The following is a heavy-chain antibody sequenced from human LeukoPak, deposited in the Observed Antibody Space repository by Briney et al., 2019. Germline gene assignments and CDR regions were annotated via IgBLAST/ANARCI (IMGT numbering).Heavy chain of an antibody. CDR3: ARDGENSSGYYFDY. J-gene: IGHJ4*02. CDR2: IYYSGST. CDR1: GGSISSYY. Sequence: PSETLSLTCTVSGGSISSYYWSWIRQPPGKGLEWIGYIYYSGSTNYNPSLKSRVTISVDTSKNQFSLKLSSVTAADTAVYYCARDGENSSGYYFDYWGQGTLVTVSS. D-gene: IGHD3-22*01. V-gene: IGHV4-59*12.